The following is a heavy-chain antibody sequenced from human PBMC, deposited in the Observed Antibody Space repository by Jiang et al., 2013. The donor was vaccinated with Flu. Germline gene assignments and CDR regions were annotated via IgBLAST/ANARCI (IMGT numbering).Heavy chain of an antibody. CDR3: ARSHRFGHHAFDI. Sequence: SLKISCKGSGYSFTSYWIGWVRQMPGKGLEWMGIIYPGDSDTRYSPSFQGQVTISADKSISTAYLQWSSLKASDTAMYYCARSHRFGHHAFDIWGQGTMVTVSS. D-gene: IGHD3-10*01. CDR2: IYPGDSDT. V-gene: IGHV5-51*01. CDR1: GYSFTSYW. J-gene: IGHJ3*02.